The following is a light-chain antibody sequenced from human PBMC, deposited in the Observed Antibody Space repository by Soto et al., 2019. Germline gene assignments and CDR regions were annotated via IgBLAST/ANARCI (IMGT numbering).Light chain of an antibody. CDR2: GAS. CDR3: QQTYTTPL. Sequence: DIQMTQSPSSLSASLGDRVTITCRASQTVDVFLNWYQKKPGKAPKLLIYGASSLQSGVPSRFSGSGSGTDFTLTINNLQPEDFATYYCQQTYTTPLFGQGTRLDLK. J-gene: IGKJ5*01. V-gene: IGKV1-39*01. CDR1: QTVDVF.